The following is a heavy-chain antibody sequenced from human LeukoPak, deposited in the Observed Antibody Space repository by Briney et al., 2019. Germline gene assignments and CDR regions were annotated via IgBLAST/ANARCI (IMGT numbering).Heavy chain of an antibody. J-gene: IGHJ6*02. V-gene: IGHV3-33*01. D-gene: IGHD3-22*01. CDR1: GFTFSSYG. Sequence: GGSLRLSCAASGFTFSSYGMHWVRQAPGKGLEWVAVIWYDGSNIYYADSVKGRFTISRDNSKNTLYLQMNSLRAEDTAVYYCARDTYYDSSGYYYFGYYYGMDVWGQGTTVTVSS. CDR3: ARDTYYDSSGYYYFGYYYGMDV. CDR2: IWYDGSNI.